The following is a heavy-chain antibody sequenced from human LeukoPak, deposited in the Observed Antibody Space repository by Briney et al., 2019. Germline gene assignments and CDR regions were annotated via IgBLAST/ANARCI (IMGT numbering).Heavy chain of an antibody. D-gene: IGHD3-9*01. V-gene: IGHV1-8*01. CDR2: MNPNSGNT. J-gene: IGHJ5*02. Sequence: GASVKVSCKASGYTFTSFDINWVRQATGQGHEWMGWMNPNSGNTGYAQKFQGRVTMTRNTSISTAYMELSSLRSEDTAVYYCASTDYDILTAYYNIGLDPWGQGTLVTVSS. CDR1: GYTFTSFD. CDR3: ASTDYDILTAYYNIGLDP.